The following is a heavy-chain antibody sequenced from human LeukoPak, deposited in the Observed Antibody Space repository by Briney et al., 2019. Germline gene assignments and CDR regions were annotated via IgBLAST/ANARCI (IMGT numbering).Heavy chain of an antibody. J-gene: IGHJ6*03. CDR3: ARGGGGCSSASCSWTDYFYYMDV. D-gene: IGHD2-2*01. CDR1: GYTFTDYY. V-gene: IGHV1-2*02. CDR2: INPNSGGR. Sequence: AAVNVSCKASGYTFTDYYIHWVRQAPGQGLEWMGWINPNSGGRSCAQKFQGRVTMTRDTSISTTYLDLSRLRSDDTAVYYCARGGGGCSSASCSWTDYFYYMDVWGTGTTVTVSS.